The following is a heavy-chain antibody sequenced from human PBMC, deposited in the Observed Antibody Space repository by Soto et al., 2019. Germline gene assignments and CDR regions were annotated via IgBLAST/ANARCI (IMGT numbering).Heavy chain of an antibody. Sequence: TSETLSLTCTVSGGSISSGGYYWSWIRQHPGKGLEWIGYIYYSGSTYYNPSLKSRVTISVDTSKNQFSLKLSSVTAADTAVYYCARELVAASSFRWFDPWGQGTLVTVSS. CDR1: GGSISSGGYY. D-gene: IGHD2-15*01. CDR3: ARELVAASSFRWFDP. J-gene: IGHJ5*02. CDR2: IYYSGST. V-gene: IGHV4-31*03.